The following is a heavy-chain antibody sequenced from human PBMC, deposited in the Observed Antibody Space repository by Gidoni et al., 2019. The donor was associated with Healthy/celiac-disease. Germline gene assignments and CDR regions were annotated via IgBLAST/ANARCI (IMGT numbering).Heavy chain of an antibody. CDR3: ARDARKVRGVIIVDYFDY. D-gene: IGHD3-10*01. CDR1: GFTFSSYS. Sequence: EVQLVESGGGLVKPGGSLRLSCAASGFTFSSYSMNWVRQAPGKGLEWVPAISSSSIYIYYADSVKGRFTISRDNAKNSLYLQMNSLRAEDTAVYYCARDARKVRGVIIVDYFDYWGQGTLVTVSS. J-gene: IGHJ4*02. CDR2: ISSSSIYI. V-gene: IGHV3-21*01.